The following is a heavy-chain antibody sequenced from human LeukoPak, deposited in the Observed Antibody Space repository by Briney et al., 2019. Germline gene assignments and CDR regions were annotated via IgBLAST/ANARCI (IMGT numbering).Heavy chain of an antibody. CDR2: TYYRSKWYN. D-gene: IGHD6-19*01. J-gene: IGHJ4*02. Sequence: SQTLSLTCAISGDSVSSNSAAWNWIRQSPSRGLEWLGRTYYRSKWYNDYAVSVKSRITINPDTSKNQFSLKLSSVTAADTAVYYCARHSQWLVPTEIDYWGQGTLVTVSS. V-gene: IGHV6-1*01. CDR3: ARHSQWLVPTEIDY. CDR1: GDSVSSNSAA.